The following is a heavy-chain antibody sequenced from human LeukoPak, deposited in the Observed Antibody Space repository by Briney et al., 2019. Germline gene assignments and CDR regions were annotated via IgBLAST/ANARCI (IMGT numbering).Heavy chain of an antibody. CDR1: GYTFTSYG. D-gene: IGHD3-3*01. CDR2: ISAYNGNT. J-gene: IGHJ4*02. CDR3: ARDHDPSHYDFWSGYLGGY. V-gene: IGHV1-18*01. Sequence: ASVKVSCKASGYTFTSYGISWVRQAPGQGLEWMGWISAYNGNTNYAQKLQGRVTMTTDTSTSTAYMELRSLRSDDTAVYYCARDHDPSHYDFWSGYLGGYWGQGTLVTVSS.